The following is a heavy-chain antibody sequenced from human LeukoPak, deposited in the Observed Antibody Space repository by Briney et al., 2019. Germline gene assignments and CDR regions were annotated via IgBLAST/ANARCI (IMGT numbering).Heavy chain of an antibody. CDR3: AALSSGYYYYFDY. CDR2: ISGSGGST. CDR1: GFTFSSYA. V-gene: IGHV3-23*01. Sequence: GGSLRLSCAASGFTFSSYAMSWVRQAPGKGLEWVSAISGSGGSTYYADSVKGRFTISRDNSKNTLYLQMNSLRAEDTAVYYCAALSSGYYYYFDYWGQGTLVTVSS. J-gene: IGHJ4*02. D-gene: IGHD3-22*01.